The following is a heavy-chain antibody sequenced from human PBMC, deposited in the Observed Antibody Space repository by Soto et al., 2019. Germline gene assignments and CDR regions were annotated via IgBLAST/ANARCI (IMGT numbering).Heavy chain of an antibody. D-gene: IGHD3-3*01. Sequence: PGGSLRLSCAASGFTFSSYSMNWVRRAPGKGLEWVSYISSGSSTIYYADSVKGRFTISRDNAKNSLYLQMNSLRAEDTAVYYCARDGQRVFGVPRADAFDIWGQGTMVTVSS. J-gene: IGHJ3*02. CDR3: ARDGQRVFGVPRADAFDI. CDR2: ISSGSSTI. CDR1: GFTFSSYS. V-gene: IGHV3-48*01.